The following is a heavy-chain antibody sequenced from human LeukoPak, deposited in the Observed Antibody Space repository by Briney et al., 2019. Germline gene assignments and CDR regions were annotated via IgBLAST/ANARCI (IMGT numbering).Heavy chain of an antibody. Sequence: GESLKISCKGSGYSFTSYWIGWVRQMPGKGLEWMGIIYPGDSDTRYSPSFQGQVTISADKSISTAYLQWSSLKASDTAMYYCARRARGQWLLLRYAFDIWGQGTMVTVSS. CDR1: GYSFTSYW. V-gene: IGHV5-51*01. CDR3: ARRARGQWLLLRYAFDI. CDR2: IYPGDSDT. J-gene: IGHJ3*02. D-gene: IGHD3-22*01.